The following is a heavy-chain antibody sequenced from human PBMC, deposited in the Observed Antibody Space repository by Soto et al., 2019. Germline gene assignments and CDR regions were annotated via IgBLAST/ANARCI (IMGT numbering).Heavy chain of an antibody. Sequence: PSETLSLTCTVSGGSISSGAYYWSWIRQYPGKGLEWIGYIYYSGRTYYNASLKSRLTISVDTSKNQFSLKLSSVTAADTAVYYCARDTASDPKAENWFDPWGQGTLVTVSS. CDR2: IYYSGRT. V-gene: IGHV4-31*03. CDR1: GGSISSGAYY. D-gene: IGHD5-18*01. CDR3: ARDTASDPKAENWFDP. J-gene: IGHJ5*02.